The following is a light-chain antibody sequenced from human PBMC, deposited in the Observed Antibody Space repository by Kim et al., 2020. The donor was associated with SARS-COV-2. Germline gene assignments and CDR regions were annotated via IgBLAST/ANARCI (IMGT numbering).Light chain of an antibody. V-gene: IGLV3-21*04. CDR2: YDS. CDR3: QAWDSRSDHYF. CDR1: NIGSKS. J-gene: IGLJ1*01. Sequence: SYELTQPPSVSVAPGKTARITCWGNNIGSKSVHWYQQKPGQAPVLVIYYDSDRPSGIPERFSGSNSGNTATLTISGVEARDEADYYCQAWDSRSDHYFFG.